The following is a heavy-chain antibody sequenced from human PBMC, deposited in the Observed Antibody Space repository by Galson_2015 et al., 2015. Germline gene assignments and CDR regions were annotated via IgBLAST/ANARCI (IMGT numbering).Heavy chain of an antibody. D-gene: IGHD3-16*01. CDR3: ARDPLWDRTVGFDY. Sequence: SLRLSCAVSGFTFSSDWMHWVRQAPGKGLVWVSRINSDGTDKTYADSVKGRFTISRDNAKNTLYLQMNSLRAEDTAVYYCARDPLWDRTVGFDYWGQGTLVTVSS. CDR1: GFTFSSDW. J-gene: IGHJ4*02. V-gene: IGHV3-74*01. CDR2: INSDGTDK.